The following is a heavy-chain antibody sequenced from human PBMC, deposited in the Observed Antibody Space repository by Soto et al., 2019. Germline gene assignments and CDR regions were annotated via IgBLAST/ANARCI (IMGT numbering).Heavy chain of an antibody. CDR3: AKNPGYYYDSTGYHFDY. CDR1: GFTFSSYA. D-gene: IGHD3-22*01. V-gene: IGHV3-30-3*01. Sequence: GSLRLSCAASGFTFSSYAMHWVRQAPGKGLEWVAVISYDGSNKYYADSVKGRFTISRDNSKNTLYLQMNSLRAEDTAVYYCAKNPGYYYDSTGYHFDYWGQGTLVTVYS. CDR2: ISYDGSNK. J-gene: IGHJ4*02.